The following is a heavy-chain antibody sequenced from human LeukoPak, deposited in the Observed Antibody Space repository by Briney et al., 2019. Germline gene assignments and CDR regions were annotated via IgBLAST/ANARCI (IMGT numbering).Heavy chain of an antibody. D-gene: IGHD3-3*01. CDR2: MNPNSGNT. CDR1: GYTFTSYD. Sequence: GASVKVSCKASGYTFTSYDSNWVRQATGQGLEWMGWMNPNSGNTGYAQKFQGRVTMTRNTAISTAYMELSSLRSEDTAVYYCARGGYYDFWSGRGEAYYYYMDVWGKGTTVTVSS. J-gene: IGHJ6*03. CDR3: ARGGYYDFWSGRGEAYYYYMDV. V-gene: IGHV1-8*01.